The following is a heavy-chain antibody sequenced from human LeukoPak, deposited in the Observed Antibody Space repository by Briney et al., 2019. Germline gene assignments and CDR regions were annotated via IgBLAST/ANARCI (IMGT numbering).Heavy chain of an antibody. V-gene: IGHV3-21*01. J-gene: IGHJ6*02. D-gene: IGHD6-19*01. CDR2: ISSSSSYI. CDR1: GFTFSSYS. Sequence: GGSLRLSCAASGFTFSSYSMNWVRQAPGKGLEWVSSISSSSSYIYYADSVKGRFTISRDNAKNSLYLQMNSLRAEDTAVYYCARDREGQWLIPYYYYGMDVWGQGTTVTVSS. CDR3: ARDREGQWLIPYYYYGMDV.